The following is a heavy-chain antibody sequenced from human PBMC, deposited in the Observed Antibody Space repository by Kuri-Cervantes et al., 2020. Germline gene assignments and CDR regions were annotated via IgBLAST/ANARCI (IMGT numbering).Heavy chain of an antibody. D-gene: IGHD5-18*01. CDR3: ATIKAGGYSYGSFDY. J-gene: IGHJ4*02. Sequence: SVKGRFTISGGISKSTLYLQMNSLRSEDTAVYYCATIKAGGYSYGSFDYWGQGTLVTVSS. V-gene: IGHV3-30*06.